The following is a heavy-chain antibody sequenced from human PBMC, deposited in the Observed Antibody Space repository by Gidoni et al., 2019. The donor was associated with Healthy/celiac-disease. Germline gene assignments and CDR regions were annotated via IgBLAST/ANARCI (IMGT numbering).Heavy chain of an antibody. CDR2: SKSKTDGGTT. D-gene: IGHD5-18*01. J-gene: IGHJ6*02. CDR1: GFPCSNAW. CDR3: TTESPPRGYIYVYYYYGMDV. Sequence: EVQLVESGGGLVKPGGSLRLSCAASGFPCSNAWMSWVRQAPGKGLELVGRSKSKTDGGTTDYAAPVKGRFTISRDDSKNTLYLQMNSLKTEDTAVYYCTTESPPRGYIYVYYYYGMDVWGQGTTVTVSS. V-gene: IGHV3-15*01.